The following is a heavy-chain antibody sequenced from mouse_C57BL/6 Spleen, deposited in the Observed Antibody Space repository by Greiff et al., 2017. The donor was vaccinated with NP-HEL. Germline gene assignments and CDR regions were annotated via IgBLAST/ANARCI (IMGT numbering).Heavy chain of an antibody. D-gene: IGHD1-1*01. CDR1: GYSITSGYD. J-gene: IGHJ4*01. CDR2: ISYSGST. V-gene: IGHV3-1*01. Sequence: EVMLVESGPGMVKPSQSLSLTCTVTGYSITSGYDWHWIRHFPGNKLEWMGYISYSGSTNYNPSLKSRISITHDTSKNHFFLKLNSVTTEDTATYYCARGYYGSSYAMDYWGQGTSVTVSS. CDR3: ARGYYGSSYAMDY.